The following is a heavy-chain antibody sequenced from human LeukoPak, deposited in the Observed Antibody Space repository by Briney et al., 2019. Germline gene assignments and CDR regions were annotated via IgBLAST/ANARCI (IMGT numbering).Heavy chain of an antibody. CDR2: ISSRGNTI. V-gene: IGHV3-48*03. D-gene: IGHD4-23*01. Sequence: GGSLRLSCAASGFTFDDYAMHWVRQAPGKGLEWFSYISSRGNTIYYADSVKGRFTISRDNAKNSLYLQMNSLRAEDTAVYYCARLDPGKGYWGQGTLVTVSS. J-gene: IGHJ4*02. CDR1: GFTFDDYA. CDR3: ARLDPGKGY.